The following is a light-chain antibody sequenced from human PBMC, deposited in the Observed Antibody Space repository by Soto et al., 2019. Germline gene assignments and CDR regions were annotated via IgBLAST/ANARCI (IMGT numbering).Light chain of an antibody. Sequence: AIQMTQSPPSMSAAVGDRVTITCRASQYIRNDVGWYQHKPGKAPKLLIYGASSLQTGVPSRFSGNGSGSDFTFTISSLQPEDFATYYCLQDYLYPYTFGQGTKVDIK. J-gene: IGKJ2*01. CDR3: LQDYLYPYT. CDR1: QYIRND. V-gene: IGKV1-6*01. CDR2: GAS.